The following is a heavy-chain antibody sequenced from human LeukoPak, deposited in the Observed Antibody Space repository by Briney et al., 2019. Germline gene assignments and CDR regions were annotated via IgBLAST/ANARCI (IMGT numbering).Heavy chain of an antibody. D-gene: IGHD5-18*01. CDR1: GYSISSGYY. V-gene: IGHV4-38-2*02. J-gene: IGHJ4*02. CDR2: IYYSGST. CDR3: ARDRMGTVMVPIDY. Sequence: SETLSLTCTVSGYSISSGYYWGWIRQPPGKGLEWIGNIYYSGSTYYNPSLKSRVTISVDTSKNQFSLKLRSVTAADTAVYYCARDRMGTVMVPIDYWGQGTLVTVSS.